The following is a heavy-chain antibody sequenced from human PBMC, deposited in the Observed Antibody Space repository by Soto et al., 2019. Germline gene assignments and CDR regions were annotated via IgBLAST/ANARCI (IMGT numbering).Heavy chain of an antibody. CDR3: ARESLARDYYYYGMDV. D-gene: IGHD6-6*01. V-gene: IGHV3-48*02. J-gene: IGHJ6*02. Sequence: EVQLVESGGGLVQPGGSLRLSCAASGFTFSSYSMNWVRQAPGKGLEWVSYISSSSSTIYYADSVKGRFTISRDNAKNSLYLQMNSPRDEDTAVYYCARESLARDYYYYGMDVWGQGTTVTVSS. CDR2: ISSSSSTI. CDR1: GFTFSSYS.